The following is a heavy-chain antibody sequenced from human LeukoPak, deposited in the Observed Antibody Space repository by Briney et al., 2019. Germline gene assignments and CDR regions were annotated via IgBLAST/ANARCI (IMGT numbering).Heavy chain of an antibody. CDR2: ISSSSIYI. CDR1: GFSFSSYS. CDR3: ARPRGNVEMATIPFDY. J-gene: IGHJ4*02. V-gene: IGHV3-21*01. D-gene: IGHD5-24*01. Sequence: PGGSLRLSCAASGFSFSSYSMNWVRQAPGKGLEWVSSISSSSIYIYYADSLKGRFTISRDNARNSLYLQMNSLRAEDTAVYYCARPRGNVEMATIPFDYWGQGTLVTVPS.